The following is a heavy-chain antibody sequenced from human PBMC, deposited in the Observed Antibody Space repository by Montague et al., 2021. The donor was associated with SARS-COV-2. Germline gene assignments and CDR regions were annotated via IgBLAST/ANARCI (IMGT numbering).Heavy chain of an antibody. J-gene: IGHJ4*02. D-gene: IGHD3-10*01. Sequence: LVKVSCKASGFTFTSSAMQWVRQARGQRLEWIGWIVVGSGNTNYAQKFQERVTITRDMSTSTAYMEPSSLRSEDAAVYYCAARGFGESNGDLFDYWGQGTLVTVSS. CDR2: IVVGSGNT. CDR1: GFTFTSSA. CDR3: AARGFGESNGDLFDY. V-gene: IGHV1-58*02.